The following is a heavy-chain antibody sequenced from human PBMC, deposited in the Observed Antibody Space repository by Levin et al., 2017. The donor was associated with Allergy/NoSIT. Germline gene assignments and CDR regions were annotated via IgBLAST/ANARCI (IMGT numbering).Heavy chain of an antibody. D-gene: IGHD3-3*01. V-gene: IGHV3-23*01. Sequence: PGGSLRLSCAASGFTFSSYAMSWVRQAPGKGLEWVSAISGSGGSTYYADSVKGRFTISRDNSKNTLYLQMNSLRAEDTAVYYCAKDRTEPRNDFWGGYLNYYYYYGMDVWGQGTTVTVSS. J-gene: IGHJ6*02. CDR1: GFTFSSYA. CDR3: AKDRTEPRNDFWGGYLNYYYYYGMDV. CDR2: ISGSGGST.